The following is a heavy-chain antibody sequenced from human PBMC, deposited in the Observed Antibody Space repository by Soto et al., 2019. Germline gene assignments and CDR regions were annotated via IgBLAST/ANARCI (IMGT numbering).Heavy chain of an antibody. J-gene: IGHJ4*02. CDR2: IYPGDSET. CDR3: TRQHPLDSSAWYN. Sequence: GESLKISCKGSGYSFTSFWIGWVRQMPGKGPEWLGIIYPGDSETRYSPSFQGHVTISADRSISTAYLQWNSLKASDTAIYYCTRQHPLDSSAWYNWGQGTQVTVSS. CDR1: GYSFTSFW. V-gene: IGHV5-51*01. D-gene: IGHD6-19*01.